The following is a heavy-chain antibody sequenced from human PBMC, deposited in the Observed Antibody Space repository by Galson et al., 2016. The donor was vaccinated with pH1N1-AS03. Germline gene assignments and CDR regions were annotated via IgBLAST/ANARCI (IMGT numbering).Heavy chain of an antibody. CDR2: INSRSDII. CDR1: EFTFSIYH. CDR3: ARDSGYGGTFDN. Sequence: CAASEFTFSIYHMSWVRQAPGKGLEWVSYINSRSDIIHYADSVRGRFTISRDNARNSLYLQMHSLRNDDTAVYYCARDSGYGGTFDNWGQGALVTVSS. V-gene: IGHV3-48*02. J-gene: IGHJ4*02. D-gene: IGHD5-12*01.